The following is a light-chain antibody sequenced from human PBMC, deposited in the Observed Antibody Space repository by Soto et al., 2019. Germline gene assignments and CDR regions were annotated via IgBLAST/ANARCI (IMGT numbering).Light chain of an antibody. J-gene: IGKJ1*01. CDR2: KAS. V-gene: IGKV1-5*03. CDR1: QSINNL. Sequence: DVQMTQSPSTLSASVGDRVTITCRASQSINNLLAWYQQKPGKAPKLLIYKASSLESGVPSRFSGSGSGTEFTLTISSLQPDDFATYYCQPYNSYSRTFGQGTKV. CDR3: QPYNSYSRT.